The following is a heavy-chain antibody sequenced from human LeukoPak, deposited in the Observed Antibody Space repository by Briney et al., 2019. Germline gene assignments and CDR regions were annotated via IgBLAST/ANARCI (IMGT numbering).Heavy chain of an antibody. J-gene: IGHJ4*02. V-gene: IGHV4-4*02. CDR1: GGSISTNNW. CDR2: IYHSGST. D-gene: IGHD6-25*01. CDR3: AKKRNAAPYYFDC. Sequence: PSGTLSLTCAVSGGSISTNNWWSWVRQPPGKGLEWIGEIYHSGSTNYNPSLKSPVTISVDKSKNQFSLRLSSVTAADMAVYYCAKKRNAAPYYFDCWGQGTLVTVSS.